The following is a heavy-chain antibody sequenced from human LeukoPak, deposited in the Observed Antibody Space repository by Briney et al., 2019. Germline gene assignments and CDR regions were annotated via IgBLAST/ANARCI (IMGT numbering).Heavy chain of an antibody. CDR3: ARDGVFDY. Sequence: GKSLKLSCAASGFIFSSYSMHWVRQAPGKGLEWVSSIRSSSSYINYADSVKGRFTISRDNAKNSLYLQMNSLRAEDTAVYYCARDGVFDYWGQGSLVTVSS. CDR1: GFIFSSYS. V-gene: IGHV3-21*01. D-gene: IGHD3-3*01. J-gene: IGHJ4*02. CDR2: IRSSSSYI.